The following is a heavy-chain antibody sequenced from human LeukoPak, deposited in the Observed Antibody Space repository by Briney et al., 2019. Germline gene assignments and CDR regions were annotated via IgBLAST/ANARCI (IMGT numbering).Heavy chain of an antibody. V-gene: IGHV4-39*01. D-gene: IGHD3-22*01. CDR2: XXXTGGT. Sequence: PSETLSLTCTVSGGSITSNYYWASIRRPPGXXXXXXXXXXXTGGTYYNPSLKSRVTMSVDTSKNQFSLKLNSVTAADTAVYYCARMYVPFYDTSGYYLDYWGQGTLVTVSS. CDR3: ARMYVPFYDTSGYYLDY. J-gene: IGHJ4*02. CDR1: GGSITSNYY.